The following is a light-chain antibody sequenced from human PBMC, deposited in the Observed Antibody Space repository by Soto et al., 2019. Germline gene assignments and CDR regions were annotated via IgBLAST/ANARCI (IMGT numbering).Light chain of an antibody. J-gene: IGLJ2*01. V-gene: IGLV4-69*01. CDR2: LNSDGSH. CDR3: QTWGTDIKGV. CDR1: SGHSSYA. Sequence: QLVLTQSPSASASLGASVKLTCTLSSGHSSYAIAWHQQQPEKGPRYLMKLNSDGSHSKGDGIPDRFSGSSSGAERYLTISRLPSEDEADYYCQTWGTDIKGVFGGGTKLTVL.